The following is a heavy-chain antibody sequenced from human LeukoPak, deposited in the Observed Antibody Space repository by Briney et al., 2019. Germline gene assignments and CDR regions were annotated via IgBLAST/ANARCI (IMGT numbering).Heavy chain of an antibody. Sequence: PSETLSLTCTVSGGSISSGNYYWSWIRQPPGKGLEWIGYIYYSGNTNYNPSLKSRVTISVDTSKNQFSLQLSSVTAADTAVYYCRVDTPFFDYWGQGTLVTVSS. D-gene: IGHD5-18*01. J-gene: IGHJ4*02. CDR1: GGSISSGNYY. CDR2: IYYSGNT. V-gene: IGHV4-61*01. CDR3: RVDTPFFDY.